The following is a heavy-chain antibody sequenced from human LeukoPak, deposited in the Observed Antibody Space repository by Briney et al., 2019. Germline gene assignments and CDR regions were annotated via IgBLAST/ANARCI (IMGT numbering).Heavy chain of an antibody. V-gene: IGHV4-30-2*03. D-gene: IGHD1-14*01. J-gene: IGHJ4*02. CDR3: ARHFDHPTAYFDS. CDR1: GGPISSGEYY. CDR2: IYSGGMT. Sequence: SETPSLTCSLTGGPISSGEYYWSWPPHPPGKGLEWIASIYSGGMTFYSPSLKSRLTISADTSRNHFSLRLSSVTAADTALYFCARHFDHPTAYFDSWGQGSLVTVSS.